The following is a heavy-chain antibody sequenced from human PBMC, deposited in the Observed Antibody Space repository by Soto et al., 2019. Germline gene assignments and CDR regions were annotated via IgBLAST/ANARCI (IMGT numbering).Heavy chain of an antibody. Sequence: GGSLRLSCAASGITFSTYAMSWVRQAPGKGLEWVSGISGSGGSTYYADSVKGRFTISRDNSKNTLYLQMNSLRAGDTAIDYCAQVPSSSWYSNFDYWGQGTLVTVSS. J-gene: IGHJ4*02. V-gene: IGHV3-23*01. CDR2: ISGSGGST. D-gene: IGHD6-13*01. CDR1: GITFSTYA. CDR3: AQVPSSSWYSNFDY.